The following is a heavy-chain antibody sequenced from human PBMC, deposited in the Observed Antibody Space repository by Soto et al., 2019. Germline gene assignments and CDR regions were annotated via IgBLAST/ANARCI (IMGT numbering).Heavy chain of an antibody. CDR3: STAGQWYFWTASYFDH. V-gene: IGHV3-15*01. CDR1: GFTFSNAW. Sequence: PGGSLRLSCAASGFTFSNAWMSWVRHAPGKGLEWVGRIKSKTDGGTTDYAAPVKGRFTISRDDSKNTLYLQMNSLKTEDTAVYYCSTAGQWYFWTASYFDHWGQGTPVTV. CDR2: IKSKTDGGTT. J-gene: IGHJ4*02. D-gene: IGHD3-3*01.